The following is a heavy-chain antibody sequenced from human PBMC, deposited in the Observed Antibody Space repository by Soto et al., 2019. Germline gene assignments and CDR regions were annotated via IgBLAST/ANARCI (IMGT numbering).Heavy chain of an antibody. J-gene: IGHJ4*02. D-gene: IGHD2-2*01. CDR1: GFTFRNYA. CDR3: AKDRSSTSCYAFDY. V-gene: IGHV3-23*01. CDR2: ISGSGGTT. Sequence: GGSLRLSCAASGFTFRNYAMSWARQAPGKGLEWVSAISGSGGTTHYADSMKGRFTISRDNSKNTLYLQMNSLRVEDTAVYYCAKDRSSTSCYAFDYWGQGSLVTVSS.